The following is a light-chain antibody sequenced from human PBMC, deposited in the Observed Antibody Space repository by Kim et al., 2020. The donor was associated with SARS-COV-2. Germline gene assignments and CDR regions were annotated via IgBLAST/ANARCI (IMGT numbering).Light chain of an antibody. CDR1: QSLTTNY. V-gene: IGKV3-20*01. J-gene: IGKJ1*01. CDR3: QQYVSSSWT. CDR2: GAS. Sequence: SPGERATLSCRASQSLTTNYLAWYQQKPGPAHTRVFYGASSTATNTPDRFSGSGSGTDFTLTICRLEPEDFAVYFCQQYVSSSWTFGQGTKVDSK.